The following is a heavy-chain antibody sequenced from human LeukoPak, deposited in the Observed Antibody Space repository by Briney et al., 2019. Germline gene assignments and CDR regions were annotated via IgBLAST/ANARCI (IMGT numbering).Heavy chain of an antibody. CDR1: GFTFSSYA. Sequence: GGSLRLSCAASGFTFSSYAMHWVRQAPGKGLEWVAVISYDGSNKYYADSVKGRFTISRDNSKNTLYLQMNSLRAEDTAVYYCAKDLSSSWTRGVMDAFDIWGQGTMVTVSS. J-gene: IGHJ3*02. V-gene: IGHV3-30*04. D-gene: IGHD6-13*01. CDR2: ISYDGSNK. CDR3: AKDLSSSWTRGVMDAFDI.